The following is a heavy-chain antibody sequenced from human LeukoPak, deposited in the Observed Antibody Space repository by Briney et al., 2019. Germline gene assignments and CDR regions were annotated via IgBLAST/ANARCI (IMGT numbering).Heavy chain of an antibody. V-gene: IGHV4-34*01. CDR1: GGSFSGYY. J-gene: IGHJ3*02. D-gene: IGHD4-23*01. Sequence: SETLSLTCAVYGGSFSGYYWSWIRQPPGKGLEWIGEINHSGSTNYNPSLKSRVTVSVDTSKNQFSLKLSSVTAADTAVYYCTRVGNLDAFDIWGQGTMVTVSS. CDR3: TRVGNLDAFDI. CDR2: INHSGST.